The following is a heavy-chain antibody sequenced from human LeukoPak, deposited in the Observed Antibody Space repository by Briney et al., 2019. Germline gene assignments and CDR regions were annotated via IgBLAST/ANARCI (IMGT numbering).Heavy chain of an antibody. D-gene: IGHD3-3*01. CDR2: ISGRGTSI. V-gene: IGHV3-23*01. CDR3: VRNDTSGVGLDY. Sequence: GGSLRLSCVASGFTFINNAMTWVRQVPGKGLEWVSNISGRGTSINYAVSVKGRFSISRDNSKKTLYLQMNSLRHEDTAVYYCVRNDTSGVGLDYWGRGSLVTVSP. J-gene: IGHJ4*02. CDR1: GFTFINNA.